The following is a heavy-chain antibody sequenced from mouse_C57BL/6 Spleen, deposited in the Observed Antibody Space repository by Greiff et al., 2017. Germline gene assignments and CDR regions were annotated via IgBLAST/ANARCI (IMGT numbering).Heavy chain of an antibody. CDR3: ARGRGFYYDYDYYFDD. CDR2: INPNNGGT. V-gene: IGHV1-18*01. Sequence: VQLQQSGPELVKPGASVKIPCKASGYTFTDYNMDWVKQSHGKSLEWIGDINPNNGGTIYNQKFKGKATLTVDKSSSTAYMELRSLTSEDTAVYYCARGRGFYYDYDYYFDDWGQGTTLTVSS. CDR1: GYTFTDYN. J-gene: IGHJ2*01. D-gene: IGHD2-4*01.